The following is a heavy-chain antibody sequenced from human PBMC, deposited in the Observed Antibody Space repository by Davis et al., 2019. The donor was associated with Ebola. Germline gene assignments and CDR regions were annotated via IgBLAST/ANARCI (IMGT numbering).Heavy chain of an antibody. D-gene: IGHD3-10*01. CDR1: EFTVSSNY. V-gene: IGHV3-66*01. J-gene: IGHJ5*02. Sequence: GESLKISCAASEFTVSSNYMSWVRQAPGKGLEWVSVIYSGGSTYYADSVKGRFTISRDNSKNTLYLQMNSLRAEDTAVYYCARDPLWFGELFAWGQGTLVTVSS. CDR2: IYSGGST. CDR3: ARDPLWFGELFA.